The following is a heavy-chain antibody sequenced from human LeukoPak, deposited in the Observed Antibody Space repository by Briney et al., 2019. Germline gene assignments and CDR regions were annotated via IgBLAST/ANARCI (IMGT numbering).Heavy chain of an antibody. D-gene: IGHD3-10*01. CDR2: ISGDGGAT. Sequence: GGSLTLSCAASGFSFSTYTMAWVRQAPGGGLEWASAISGDGGATYYAGAVKGRFAISRDNSKSTLYLQMNRLRAEDTAMYYCVKDFGRNLGGPGYWGRGTLVTVSS. V-gene: IGHV3-23*01. CDR3: VKDFGRNLGGPGY. CDR1: GFSFSTYT. J-gene: IGHJ4*02.